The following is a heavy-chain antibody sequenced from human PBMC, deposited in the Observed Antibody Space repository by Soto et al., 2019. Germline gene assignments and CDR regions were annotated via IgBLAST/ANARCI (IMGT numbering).Heavy chain of an antibody. Sequence: PSETLSLTCTVSGVSISTYHWSWIRQPPGKGLEWIGYIYYSGTTNYNPSLKSRVTISLDAPKNQFSLKLTSVTAADTAVYYCARHQDYYDSIGRGHWFDPWGQGTLVTVSS. V-gene: IGHV4-59*08. CDR2: IYYSGTT. D-gene: IGHD3-22*01. J-gene: IGHJ5*02. CDR1: GVSISTYH. CDR3: ARHQDYYDSIGRGHWFDP.